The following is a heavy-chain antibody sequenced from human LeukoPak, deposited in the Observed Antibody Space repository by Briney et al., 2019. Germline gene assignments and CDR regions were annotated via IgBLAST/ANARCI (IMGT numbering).Heavy chain of an antibody. CDR3: ASISDSSGYYLH. Sequence: SETLSLTCTVSGGSISSYYWSWIRQPPREGREWIGYIYYSGSTNYNPSLKSRVTISVDTSKNQFSLKMSSVTAADTAVYYCASISDSSGYYLHWGQGTLVTVSS. V-gene: IGHV4-59*01. D-gene: IGHD3-22*01. CDR1: GGSISSYY. CDR2: IYYSGST. J-gene: IGHJ4*02.